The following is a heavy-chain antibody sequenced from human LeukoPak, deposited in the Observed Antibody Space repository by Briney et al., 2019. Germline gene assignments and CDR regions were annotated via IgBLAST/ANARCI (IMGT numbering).Heavy chain of an antibody. CDR3: ANGGSGGRPPYNYYYYMDV. Sequence: PSETLSLTCAVYGGSFSGYYWSWIRQPPGKGLEWTGEINHSGTTKYNPSLKSRVTISVDTFKSQFSLKLSSVTAADTAVYYCANGGSGGRPPYNYYYYMDVWGKGTAVTVSS. J-gene: IGHJ6*03. CDR1: GGSFSGYY. V-gene: IGHV4-34*01. CDR2: INHSGTT. D-gene: IGHD3-10*01.